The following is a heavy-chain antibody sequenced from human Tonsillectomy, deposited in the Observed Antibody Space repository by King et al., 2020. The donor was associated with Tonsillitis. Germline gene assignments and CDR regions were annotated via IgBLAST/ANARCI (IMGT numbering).Heavy chain of an antibody. CDR3: AKDLGYNILTDYYPDY. Sequence: VQLVESGGGLVQPGGSLRLSCAASGFTFSSYAMSWVRQAPGEGLEWVSAISDVGGKTYYADSVKGRFTISRDNSKNTSYLQMNRLRAEETAIYYCAKDLGYNILTDYYPDYWGQGTQVTVSS. D-gene: IGHD3-9*01. CDR1: GFTFSSYA. J-gene: IGHJ4*02. V-gene: IGHV3-23*04. CDR2: ISDVGGKT.